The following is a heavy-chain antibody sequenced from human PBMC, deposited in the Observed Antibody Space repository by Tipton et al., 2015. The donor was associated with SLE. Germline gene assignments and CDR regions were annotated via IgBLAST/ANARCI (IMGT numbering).Heavy chain of an antibody. CDR2: IKSKTDGGTT. CDR1: GFTFSNAW. Sequence: SLRLSCAASGFTFSNAWMSWVRQAPGKGLEWVGRIKSKTDGGTTDYAAPVKVRFTISRDDSKNTLYLQMNSLKTEDTAAYYCTTADLGYCSSTSCHSFDYWGQGTLVTVSS. CDR3: TTADLGYCSSTSCHSFDY. V-gene: IGHV3-15*01. J-gene: IGHJ4*02. D-gene: IGHD2-2*01.